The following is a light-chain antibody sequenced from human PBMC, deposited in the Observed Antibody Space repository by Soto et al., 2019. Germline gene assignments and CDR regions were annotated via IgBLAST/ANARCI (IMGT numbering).Light chain of an antibody. V-gene: IGKV1-39*01. Sequence: DIQMTQSPSSLSASVGDRVTITCRASQTISSYLNWYQQNPGKAPKLLIYAASSLQSGVPSRFSGSGSGTDFPLTISSLQPEDFATYYCQQSSTIPYTFGQGTKLEIK. CDR3: QQSSTIPYT. J-gene: IGKJ2*01. CDR2: AAS. CDR1: QTISSY.